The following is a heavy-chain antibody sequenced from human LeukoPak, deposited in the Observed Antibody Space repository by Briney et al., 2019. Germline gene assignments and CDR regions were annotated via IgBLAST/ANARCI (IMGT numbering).Heavy chain of an antibody. CDR2: TYSSGGT. Sequence: SETLSLTCAVYGGSFSGYYWGWIRQPPGKGLEWIGSTYSSGGTYYNPSLKSRLTISVDTSKNQFSLKLSSVTAADSAVYYCARLSRLGIYYFDSWGQGTLVTVSS. D-gene: IGHD7-27*01. J-gene: IGHJ4*02. CDR1: GGSFSGYY. CDR3: ARLSRLGIYYFDS. V-gene: IGHV4-39*01.